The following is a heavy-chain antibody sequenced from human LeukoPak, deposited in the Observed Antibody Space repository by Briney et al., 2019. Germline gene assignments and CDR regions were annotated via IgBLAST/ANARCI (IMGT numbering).Heavy chain of an antibody. CDR2: IYYSGST. D-gene: IGHD3-22*01. CDR3: AGRTDYYDSSGYHY. CDR1: GGSISSYY. Sequence: KPSETLSLTCTVSGGSISSYYWSWIRQPPGKGPEWIGYIYYSGSTNYNPSLKSRVTISVDTSKNQFSLKLSSVTAADTAVYYCAGRTDYYDSSGYHYWGQGTLVTVSS. V-gene: IGHV4-59*01. J-gene: IGHJ4*02.